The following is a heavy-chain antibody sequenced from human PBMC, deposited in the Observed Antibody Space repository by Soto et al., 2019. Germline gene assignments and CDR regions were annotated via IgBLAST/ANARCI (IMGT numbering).Heavy chain of an antibody. V-gene: IGHV4-61*01. CDR2: IYYSGST. CDR3: ARGEAAAGDY. Sequence: SETLSLTCTVPGGSVSSGSYYWSWIRQPPGKGLEWIGYIYYSGSTNYNPSLKSRVTISVDTSKNQFSLKLSSVTAADTAVYYCARGEAAAGDYWGQGTLVTVSS. J-gene: IGHJ4*02. D-gene: IGHD6-13*01. CDR1: GGSVSSGSYY.